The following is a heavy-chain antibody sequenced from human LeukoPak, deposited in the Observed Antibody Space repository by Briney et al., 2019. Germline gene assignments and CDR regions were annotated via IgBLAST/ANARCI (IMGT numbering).Heavy chain of an antibody. J-gene: IGHJ5*02. CDR2: INPNSGGT. CDR1: GYTFTGYY. Sequence: ASVKVSCKASGYTFTGYYMHWVRQAPGQGLEWMGWINPNSGGTNYAQKFQGRVTMTRDTSISTAYMELSRLRSDDTAVYYCARDGGYSSSWYLLGARGGNNWFDPWGQGTLVTVSS. CDR3: ARDGGYSSSWYLLGARGGNNWFDP. D-gene: IGHD6-13*01. V-gene: IGHV1-2*02.